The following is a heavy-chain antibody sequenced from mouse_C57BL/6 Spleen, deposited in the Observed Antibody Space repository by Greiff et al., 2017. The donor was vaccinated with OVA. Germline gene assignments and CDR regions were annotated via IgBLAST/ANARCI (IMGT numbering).Heavy chain of an antibody. CDR1: GYTFTSYW. CDR3: ARPTRIYQRYFDV. D-gene: IGHD2-1*01. Sequence: VKLQESGAELVRPGTSVKLSCKASGYTFTSYWMHWVKQRPGQGLEWIGVIDPSDSYTNYNQKFKGKATLTVDTSSSTAYMQLSSLTSEDSAVYYCARPTRIYQRYFDVWGTGTTVTVSS. V-gene: IGHV1-59*01. J-gene: IGHJ1*03. CDR2: IDPSDSYT.